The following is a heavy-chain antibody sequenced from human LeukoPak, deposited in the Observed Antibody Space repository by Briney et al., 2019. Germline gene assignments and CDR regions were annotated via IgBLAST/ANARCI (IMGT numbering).Heavy chain of an antibody. CDR1: GFTFSNYA. J-gene: IGHJ4*02. V-gene: IGHV3-23*01. CDR3: AKDLGRYRNNFFDY. CDR2: ISDNGGST. D-gene: IGHD1-26*01. Sequence: GGSLRLSCAASGFTFSNYAMTWVRQAPGKGLEWVSSISDNGGSTFYADSVRGRFTISRDDSKNTLYLQMNSLRADDPAVYYCAKDLGRYRNNFFDYWGQGNVVTVSS.